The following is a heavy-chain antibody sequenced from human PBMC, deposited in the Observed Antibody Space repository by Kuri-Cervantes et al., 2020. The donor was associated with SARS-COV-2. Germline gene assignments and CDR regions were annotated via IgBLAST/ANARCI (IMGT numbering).Heavy chain of an antibody. CDR2: IWYDGSNK. J-gene: IGHJ4*02. CDR3: AREYSSGQSRGEIDY. V-gene: IGHV3-33*08. CDR1: GFIFSSYG. D-gene: IGHD6-19*01. Sequence: GESLKISCAASGFIFSSYGMHWVRQAPGKGLEWVAVIWYDGSNKYYADSVKGRFTISRDNSKKTLYLQMNSLRAEETAVYYCAREYSSGQSRGEIDYWGQGTLVTVSS.